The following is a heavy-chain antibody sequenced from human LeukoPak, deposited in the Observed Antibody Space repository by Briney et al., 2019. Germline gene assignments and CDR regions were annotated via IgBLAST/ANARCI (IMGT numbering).Heavy chain of an antibody. CDR3: ARGNILTGYSPQYYFDY. D-gene: IGHD3-9*01. V-gene: IGHV4-39*07. J-gene: IGHJ4*02. CDR2: INHSGST. CDR1: GGSISSSSYY. Sequence: SETLSLTCTVSGGSISSSSYYWGWIRQPPGKGLEWIGEINHSGSTNYNPSLKSRVTISVDTSKNQFSLKLSSVTAADTAVYYCARGNILTGYSPQYYFDYWGQGTLVTVSS.